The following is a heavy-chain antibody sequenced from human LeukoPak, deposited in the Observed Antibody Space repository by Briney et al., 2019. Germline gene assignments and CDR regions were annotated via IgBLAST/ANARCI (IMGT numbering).Heavy chain of an antibody. D-gene: IGHD5-18*01. CDR1: GFTFSSYA. V-gene: IGHV3-64*01. J-gene: IGHJ4*02. CDR3: ARDRGRGYSYGLISDY. CDR2: ISSNGGST. Sequence: GGSLRFSCAASGFTFSSYAMHWVRQAPGKGLEYVSAISSNGGSTYYANSVKGRFTISRDNSKNTLYLQMGSLGAEDMAVYYCARDRGRGYSYGLISDYWGQGTLVTVSS.